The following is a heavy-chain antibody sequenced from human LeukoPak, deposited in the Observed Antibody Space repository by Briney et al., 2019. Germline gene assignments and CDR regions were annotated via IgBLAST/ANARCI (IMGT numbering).Heavy chain of an antibody. J-gene: IGHJ4*02. V-gene: IGHV1-18*01. D-gene: IGHD5-12*01. CDR2: ISGYNGET. CDR3: ARGGYENYSDY. Sequence: ASVKVSCKASGGTFSSYAISWVRQAPGQGLEWMGWISGYNGETNYAQKFQGRVTMTTDTSTNTAYMELRSLRSDDTAVYYCARGGYENYSDYWGQGTLVTVSS. CDR1: GGTFSSYA.